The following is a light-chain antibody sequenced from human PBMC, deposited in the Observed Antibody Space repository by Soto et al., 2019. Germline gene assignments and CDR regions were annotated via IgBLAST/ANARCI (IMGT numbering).Light chain of an antibody. V-gene: IGKV3-15*01. CDR1: QSVSTN. CDR3: QQRSNMPPT. Sequence: EIVMTQSPVTLSVSPGERATLSCRASQSVSTNLAWYQQKPGQAPRLLIYGSSTRATDIPARFSGSGSGTDFTLTISSLEPEDFALYYCQQRSNMPPTFGQGTRLEIK. CDR2: GSS. J-gene: IGKJ5*01.